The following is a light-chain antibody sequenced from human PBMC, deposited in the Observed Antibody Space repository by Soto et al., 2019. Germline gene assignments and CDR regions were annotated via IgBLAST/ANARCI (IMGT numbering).Light chain of an antibody. CDR1: QSVSSN. V-gene: IGKV3-15*01. CDR2: GAS. J-gene: IGKJ1*01. Sequence: EIVMTQSPATLSVSPGERATLSCRASQSVSSNLAWYQQKPGQAPRLLIYGASTRATGIPARFSGSGSGTEFTLNISSLHSEDFAVYYCQQYNNWLTWTFGQGTKVEIK. CDR3: QQYNNWLTWT.